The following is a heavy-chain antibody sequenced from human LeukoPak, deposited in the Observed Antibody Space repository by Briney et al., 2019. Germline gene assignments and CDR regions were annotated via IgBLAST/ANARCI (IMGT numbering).Heavy chain of an antibody. J-gene: IGHJ4*02. CDR3: ARDRGDLDY. V-gene: IGHV4-61*02. CDR2: VYSSGIT. CDR1: GGSISSGSYF. Sequence: SETLSLTCTVSGGSISSGSYFWSWIRQPAGKGLEWIGRVYSSGITNYSPSLKSRVTISVDTSKNQFSLNLSSVTAADTAVYYCARDRGDLDYWGQGTLVTVSS.